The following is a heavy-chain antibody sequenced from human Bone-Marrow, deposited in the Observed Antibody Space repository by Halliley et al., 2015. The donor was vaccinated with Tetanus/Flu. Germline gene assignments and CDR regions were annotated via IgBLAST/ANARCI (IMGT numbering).Heavy chain of an antibody. CDR2: IYHTGNT. Sequence: TLSLTCAVSGDSISNHYWSWIRQPPGKGLEWIGYIYHTGNTTYHPSLKSRVTISLDTSSNRFFLDLTSVTPADPALYYCARAPYGPYSSEWYFDILGRGPLVTGSS. D-gene: IGHD4-17*01. CDR1: GDSISNHY. V-gene: IGHV4-59*11. CDR3: ARAPYGPYSSEWYFDI. J-gene: IGHJ2*01.